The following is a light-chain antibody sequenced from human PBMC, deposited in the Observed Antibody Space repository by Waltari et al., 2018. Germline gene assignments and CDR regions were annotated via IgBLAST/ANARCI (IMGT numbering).Light chain of an antibody. J-gene: IGLJ1*01. Sequence: SYVVTQPPSVSVAPGETATISCGGDNIRTYIVHWYQQKAGQAPVLVIFYDRDRPSGIPDRVSGSNSGNMATLTISRVEAGDEARYYCHVWHPHVDPGVFGTGTEVTVL. CDR2: YDR. V-gene: IGLV3-21*04. CDR3: HVWHPHVDPGV. CDR1: NIRTYI.